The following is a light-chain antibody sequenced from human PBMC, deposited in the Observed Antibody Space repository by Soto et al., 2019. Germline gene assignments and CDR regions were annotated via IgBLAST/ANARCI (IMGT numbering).Light chain of an antibody. Sequence: EIVLTQSPGTLSLSPGERATLSCRASQSVSSSYLAWYQQKPGQAPRLLIDGASSRATGIPDRFSGSGSGTDFTLTINRLEPEDFAVYYCQQYGSSGYTFGQGTKLEIK. J-gene: IGKJ2*01. V-gene: IGKV3-20*01. CDR1: QSVSSSY. CDR2: GAS. CDR3: QQYGSSGYT.